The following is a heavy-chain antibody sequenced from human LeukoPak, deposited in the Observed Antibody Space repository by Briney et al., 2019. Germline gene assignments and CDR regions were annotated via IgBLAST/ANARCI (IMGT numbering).Heavy chain of an antibody. CDR1: GGSISSYY. CDR2: TYYSGST. Sequence: SETLSLTCTVSGGSISSYYWSWIRQPPGKGLEWIGYTYYSGSTNYNPSLKSRVTISVDTSKNQFSLKLSSVTAADTAVYYCARVYGNDFWSGYYTPYFDYWGQGTLVTVSS. CDR3: ARVYGNDFWSGYYTPYFDY. J-gene: IGHJ4*02. D-gene: IGHD3-3*01. V-gene: IGHV4-59*01.